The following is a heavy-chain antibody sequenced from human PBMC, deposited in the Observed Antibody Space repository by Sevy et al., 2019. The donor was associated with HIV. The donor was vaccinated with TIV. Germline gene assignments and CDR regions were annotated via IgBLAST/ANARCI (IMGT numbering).Heavy chain of an antibody. CDR2: INHSGST. J-gene: IGHJ4*02. Sequence: QSQTLSLTCAVYGGSFSGYYWSWIRQPPGKGLEWIGEINHSGSTNYNPSLKSRVTISVDTSKNQFSLKLSSVTAADTAVYYCARENRVQEGLDYWGQGTLVTVSS. CDR3: ARENRVQEGLDY. D-gene: IGHD3-10*01. CDR1: GGSFSGYY. V-gene: IGHV4-34*01.